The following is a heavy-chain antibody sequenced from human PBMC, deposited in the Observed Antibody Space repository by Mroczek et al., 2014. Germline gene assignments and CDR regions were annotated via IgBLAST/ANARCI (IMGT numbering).Heavy chain of an antibody. CDR1: GDSVSSNSAA. CDR2: TYYRSKWYN. CDR3: ARDLSVVLWFGESLVYYYGMDV. Sequence: QLVESGPGLVKPSQTLSLTCAISGDSVSSNSAAWNWIRQSPSRGLEWLGRTYYRSKWYNDYAVSVKSRITINPDTSKNQFSLQLNSVTPEDTAVYYCARDLSVVLWFGESLVYYYGMDVWGQGTTVTVSS. J-gene: IGHJ6*02. D-gene: IGHD3-10*01. V-gene: IGHV6-1*01.